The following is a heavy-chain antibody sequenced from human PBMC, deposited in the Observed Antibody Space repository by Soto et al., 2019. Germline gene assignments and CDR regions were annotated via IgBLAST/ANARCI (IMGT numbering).Heavy chain of an antibody. CDR2: IYWDDDK. CDR3: AHRQCDILTGQISFDY. V-gene: IGHV2-5*02. Sequence: QITLKESGPTLVKPTQTLTLTCTFSGFSLSTSGVGVGWIRQPPGKALEWLALIYWDDDKRYSPSLKSRLTITKDTPKNQVVLTMTNMDPVDTATYYCAHRQCDILTGQISFDYWGQGTLVTVSS. D-gene: IGHD3-9*01. CDR1: GFSLSTSGVG. J-gene: IGHJ4*02.